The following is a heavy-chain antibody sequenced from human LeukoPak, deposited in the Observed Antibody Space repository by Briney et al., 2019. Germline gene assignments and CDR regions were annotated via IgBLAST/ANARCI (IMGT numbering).Heavy chain of an antibody. D-gene: IGHD3-16*01. V-gene: IGHV3-30*01. Sequence: GRSLRLSCAASGFTFSSYAMHWVRQAPGKGREWVAVISYDGSNKYYADSVKGRFTISRDNSKNTLYLQMNSLRAEDTAVYYCARDFGELPVDYWGQGTLVTVSS. J-gene: IGHJ4*02. CDR2: ISYDGSNK. CDR3: ARDFGELPVDY. CDR1: GFTFSSYA.